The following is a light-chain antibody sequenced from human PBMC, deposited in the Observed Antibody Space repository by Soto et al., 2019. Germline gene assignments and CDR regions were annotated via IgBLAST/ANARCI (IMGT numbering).Light chain of an antibody. CDR1: QSVSSTN. V-gene: IGKV3-20*01. CDR3: QQYGSSPLLT. Sequence: EIMLTQSPGTLSLSPGERATLSCRASQSVSSTNLAWYQQTPGQAPRLLIYGASSRATGIPDRFSGSGSGTDFTLTISRLEPEDFVVYYWQQYGSSPLLTFGGGTKVEIK. CDR2: GAS. J-gene: IGKJ4*01.